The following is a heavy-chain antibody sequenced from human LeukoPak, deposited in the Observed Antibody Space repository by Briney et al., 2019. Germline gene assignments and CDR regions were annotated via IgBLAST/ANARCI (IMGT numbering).Heavy chain of an antibody. CDR1: GGSISSSSYY. V-gene: IGHV4-39*01. CDR2: IYYSGST. J-gene: IGHJ4*02. CDR3: ASHPDRAISRWLQSLYFDY. Sequence: SETLSLTCTVSGGSISSSSYYWGWIRQPPGKGLEWIGSIYYSGSTYYNPSLKSRVTISVDTSKNQFSLKLSSVTAADTAVYYCASHPDRAISRWLQSLYFDYWGQGTLVTVSS. D-gene: IGHD5-24*01.